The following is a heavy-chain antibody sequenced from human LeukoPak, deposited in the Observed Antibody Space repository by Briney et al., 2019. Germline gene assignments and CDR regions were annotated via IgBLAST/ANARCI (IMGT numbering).Heavy chain of an antibody. CDR2: IIPIFDTP. CDR1: GGTFSNYA. D-gene: IGHD3-22*01. CDR3: ASQLFHLDSSGYSLDALDI. V-gene: IGHV1-69*05. J-gene: IGHJ3*02. Sequence: SVRVSCTTSGGTFSNYAISWVRQAPGQGLEWMRVIIPIFDTPNYAQKWQGRVTITTDESTSTAYMELRSLRSEDTAVYYCASQLFHLDSSGYSLDALDIWGQGTMVTVSS.